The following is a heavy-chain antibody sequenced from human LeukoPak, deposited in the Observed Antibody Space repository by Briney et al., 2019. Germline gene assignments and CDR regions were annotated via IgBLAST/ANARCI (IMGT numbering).Heavy chain of an antibody. CDR3: ATGDSGWYNY. Sequence: GGSLRLSCAASGFTFSNSWMHWVRQGPGKGPVWVSRTKSDGSYITYADSVKGRFIISRDNAENTLYLQMNSLRVDDTAVYYCATGDSGWYNYWGQGTLVTVSA. CDR1: GFTFSNSW. V-gene: IGHV3-74*03. J-gene: IGHJ4*02. CDR2: TKSDGSYI. D-gene: IGHD6-19*01.